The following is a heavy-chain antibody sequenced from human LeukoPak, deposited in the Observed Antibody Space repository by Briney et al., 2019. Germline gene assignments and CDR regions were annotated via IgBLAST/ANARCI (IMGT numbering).Heavy chain of an antibody. CDR3: ARSRYSYGYFGY. CDR2: TYYSGST. J-gene: IGHJ4*02. D-gene: IGHD5-18*01. Sequence: SETLSLTCTVSGGSISSYYWSWIRQPPGKGLEWIGYTYYSGSTNYNPSLKSRVTISVDTSKNQFSLKLNSVTAADTAVYYCARSRYSYGYFGYWGQGTLVTVSS. CDR1: GGSISSYY. V-gene: IGHV4-59*08.